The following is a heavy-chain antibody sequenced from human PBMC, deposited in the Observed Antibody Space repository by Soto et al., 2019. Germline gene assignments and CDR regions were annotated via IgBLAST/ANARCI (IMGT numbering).Heavy chain of an antibody. J-gene: IGHJ3*01. CDR3: ARAQDYGVFVPTSPFDV. D-gene: IGHD4-17*01. CDR1: GDTFSSYA. Sequence: QVRLVQSGAELRTPGSSVRVSCKASGDTFSSYAVSWMRQAPGQGLEWLGWIIPLLGTTRYAQRLQGRVTITADKSTSTAYMHLSSLTSDDTGFYYCARAQDYGVFVPTSPFDVWGQGTMVTVSS. V-gene: IGHV1-69*06. CDR2: IIPLLGTT.